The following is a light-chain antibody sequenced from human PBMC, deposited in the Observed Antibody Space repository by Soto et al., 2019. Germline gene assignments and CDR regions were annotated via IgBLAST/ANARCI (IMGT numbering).Light chain of an antibody. J-gene: IGKJ2*01. Sequence: EIVLTQSPGTLSLSPGERATLSCRASQRVSSSYLAWYQQKPGQAPRLLIYGASSRATGISDRFSGSGSGTDFTLTISRLEPEDFAVYYCPQYGSSPRTFGQGTKLAIK. CDR2: GAS. CDR1: QRVSSSY. V-gene: IGKV3-20*01. CDR3: PQYGSSPRT.